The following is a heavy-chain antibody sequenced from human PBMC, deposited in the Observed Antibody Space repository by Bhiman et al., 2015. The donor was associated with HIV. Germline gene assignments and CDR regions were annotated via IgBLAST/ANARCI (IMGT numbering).Heavy chain of an antibody. CDR3: ARTQSGGSYFFYFDY. Sequence: EVQLVESGGGLIQPGGSLRLSCAASGFTVSSNYMSWVRQAPGKGLEWVSIIYSGGSTYYADSVKGRFTISRDNSKNTLYLQMNSLRAEDTAVYSCARTQSGGSYFFYFDYWGQGSLVTVSS. CDR2: IYSGGST. D-gene: IGHD1-26*01. V-gene: IGHV3-53*01. CDR1: GFTVSSNY. J-gene: IGHJ4*02.